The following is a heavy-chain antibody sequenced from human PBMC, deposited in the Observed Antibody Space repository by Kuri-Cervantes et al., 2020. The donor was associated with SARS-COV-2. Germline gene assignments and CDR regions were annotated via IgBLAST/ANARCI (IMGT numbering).Heavy chain of an antibody. J-gene: IGHJ6*02. CDR1: GFTFSSYA. Sequence: GGSLRLSCAASGFTFSSYAMSWVRQAPGKGLEWVSAISGSGGSTYYADSVKGRFTISRDNSKNTLYLQMNSLRAEDTAVYYCAKGGLTIFGVGGGMDVRGQGTTVTVSS. CDR2: ISGSGGST. V-gene: IGHV3-23*01. D-gene: IGHD3-3*01. CDR3: AKGGLTIFGVGGGMDV.